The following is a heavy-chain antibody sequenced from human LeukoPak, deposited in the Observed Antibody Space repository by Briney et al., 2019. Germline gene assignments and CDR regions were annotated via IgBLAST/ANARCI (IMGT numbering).Heavy chain of an antibody. D-gene: IGHD2-2*01. Sequence: GGSLRLSCAASGFTFSSYTMNWVRQAPGKGLEWVSSITSSSDYMYYADSVKGRFTISRDNAKNSLYLQMNSLRAEDTAVYYCARDWGYCSSTSCFYYGMDVWGQGTTVTVSS. CDR3: ARDWGYCSSTSCFYYGMDV. CDR1: GFTFSSYT. CDR2: ITSSSDYM. V-gene: IGHV3-21*01. J-gene: IGHJ6*02.